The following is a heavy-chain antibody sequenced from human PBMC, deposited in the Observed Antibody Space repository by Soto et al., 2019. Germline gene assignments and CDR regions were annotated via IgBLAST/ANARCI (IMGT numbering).Heavy chain of an antibody. D-gene: IGHD3-3*01. CDR2: ISAYNGNT. Sequence: ASVKVSCKASGYTFTSYGISWVRQAPGQGLEWMGWISAYNGNTNYAQKLQGRVTMTTDTSTSTAYMELRSLRFDDTAVYYCARDRLESAYDFWSGYSGWFDPWGQGTLVTVSS. CDR1: GYTFTSYG. CDR3: ARDRLESAYDFWSGYSGWFDP. V-gene: IGHV1-18*01. J-gene: IGHJ5*02.